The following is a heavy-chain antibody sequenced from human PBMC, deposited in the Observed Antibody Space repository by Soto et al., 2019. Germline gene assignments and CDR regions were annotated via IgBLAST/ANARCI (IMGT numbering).Heavy chain of an antibody. V-gene: IGHV3-23*01. CDR1: GFTFSSYA. CDR3: AKAARMITFGGVIV. J-gene: IGHJ4*02. CDR2: ISGSGGST. D-gene: IGHD3-16*02. Sequence: GGSLRFSCAASGFTFSSYAMSWVRQAPGKGLEWVSAISGSGGSTYYADSVKGRFTISRDNSKNTLYLQMNSLRAEDTAVYYCAKAARMITFGGVIVWGQGTLVTVSS.